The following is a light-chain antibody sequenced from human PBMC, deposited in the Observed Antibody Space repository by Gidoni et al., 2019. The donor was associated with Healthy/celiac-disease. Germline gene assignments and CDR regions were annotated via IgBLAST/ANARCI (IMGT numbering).Light chain of an antibody. CDR2: GNS. J-gene: IGLJ3*02. CDR1: SSNIGAGYD. V-gene: IGLV1-40*01. Sequence: QSVLTQPPSVSAAPGQRVPISCTGSSSNIGAGYDVHWYQQLPGTAPKLLIYGNSNRPSGVPDRFSGSKSGTSASLAITGLQAEDEADYYCQSYDSSLSGPNWVFGGGTKLTVL. CDR3: QSYDSSLSGPNWV.